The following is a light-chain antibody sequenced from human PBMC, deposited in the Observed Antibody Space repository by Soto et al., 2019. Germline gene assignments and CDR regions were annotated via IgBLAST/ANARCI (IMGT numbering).Light chain of an antibody. Sequence: EIVLTQSPGTLSLSPGERATLSCRASQRISSSYLAWYQQKPGQAPRLLIYGANSRATGIPDRFSGSGSGTDFTLTISRLEPGDFAVYYCQQYGSSQYTFGQGPRLQIK. CDR1: QRISSSY. J-gene: IGKJ2*01. CDR3: QQYGSSQYT. V-gene: IGKV3-20*01. CDR2: GAN.